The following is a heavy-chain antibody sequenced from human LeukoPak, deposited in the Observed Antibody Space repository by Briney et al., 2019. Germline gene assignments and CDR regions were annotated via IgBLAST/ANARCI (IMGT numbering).Heavy chain of an antibody. V-gene: IGHV1-46*01. CDR1: GYTFTSYY. CDR2: INPNGGST. Sequence: GASVKVSCKASGYTFTSYYMHWVRQAPGQGLEWMGIINPNGGSTSYAQKFQGKVNMTRDTSTSTVYMELSSLRSEDTAVYYCARGYCSGGSCHYTIYYFDYWGQGTLVTVSS. CDR3: ARGYCSGGSCHYTIYYFDY. J-gene: IGHJ4*02. D-gene: IGHD2-15*01.